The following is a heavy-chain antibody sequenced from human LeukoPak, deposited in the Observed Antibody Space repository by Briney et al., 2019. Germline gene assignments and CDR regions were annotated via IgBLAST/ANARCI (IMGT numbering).Heavy chain of an antibody. V-gene: IGHV1-8*03. CDR2: MNPNSGNT. Sequence: ASVRVSCKASGYTFTSYDINWVRQATGQGLEWMGWMNPNSGNTGYAQKFQGRVTITRNTSISTAYMGLSSLRSEDTAVYYCARDAQGYYDSSGYIDYWGQGTLVTVSS. D-gene: IGHD3-22*01. CDR1: GYTFTSYD. J-gene: IGHJ4*02. CDR3: ARDAQGYYDSSGYIDY.